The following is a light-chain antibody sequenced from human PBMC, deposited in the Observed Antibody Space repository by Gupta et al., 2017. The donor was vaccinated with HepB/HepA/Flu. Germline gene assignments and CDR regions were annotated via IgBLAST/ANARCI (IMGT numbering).Light chain of an antibody. CDR2: VVS. J-gene: IGLJ3*02. CDR3: SSYTSSSTLV. V-gene: IGLV2-14*03. CDR1: GSDVGGYNY. Sequence: QSALTQPASVSGSPGQSITISCSGTGSDVGGYNYVSWYQQHPGKAPKLMIYVVSNRPSGVSNRFSGSKSGNTASLTISGLQAENEADYYCSSYTSSSTLVFGGVTKLTVL.